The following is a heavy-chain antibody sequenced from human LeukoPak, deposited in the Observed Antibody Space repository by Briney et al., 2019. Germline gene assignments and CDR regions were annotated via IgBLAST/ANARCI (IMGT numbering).Heavy chain of an antibody. CDR2: SSGSGGKT. CDR3: AKGDVLLWFGELT. Sequence: GGSLRLSCAASGFIFSSYVVSWVRQAPGKGLEWVSGSSGSGGKTYYADSVKGRFTISRDNSKNTPYLQMNSLGAEDTAVYYCAKGDVLLWFGELTWGQGTLVTVSS. J-gene: IGHJ4*02. D-gene: IGHD3-10*01. V-gene: IGHV3-23*01. CDR1: GFIFSSYV.